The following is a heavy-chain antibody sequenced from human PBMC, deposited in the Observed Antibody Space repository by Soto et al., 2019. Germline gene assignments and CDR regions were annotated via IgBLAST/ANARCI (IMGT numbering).Heavy chain of an antibody. J-gene: IGHJ5*02. Sequence: SETLSLTCTVSGGSISSYYWSWIRQPAGKGLEWIGRIYTSGSTNYNPSLKSRVTMSVDTSKNQFSLKLSSVTAADTAVYYCARGLGQITMVRGVITDNWFDPWGQGTLVTVSS. CDR2: IYTSGST. V-gene: IGHV4-4*07. CDR1: GGSISSYY. CDR3: ARGLGQITMVRGVITDNWFDP. D-gene: IGHD3-10*01.